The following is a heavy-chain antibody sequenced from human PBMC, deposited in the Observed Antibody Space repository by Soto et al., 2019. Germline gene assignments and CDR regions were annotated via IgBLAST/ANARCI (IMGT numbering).Heavy chain of an antibody. CDR1: GYSISSGYY. CDR3: ARDPDSSGYYLDY. Sequence: SETLSLTCAVSGYSISSGYYWGWIRQPPGKGLEWIGSIYHSGSTYYNPSLKSRVTISVDTSKNQFSLKLSSVTAADTAVYYCARDPDSSGYYLDYWGQGTLVTVSS. V-gene: IGHV4-38-2*02. D-gene: IGHD3-22*01. CDR2: IYHSGST. J-gene: IGHJ4*02.